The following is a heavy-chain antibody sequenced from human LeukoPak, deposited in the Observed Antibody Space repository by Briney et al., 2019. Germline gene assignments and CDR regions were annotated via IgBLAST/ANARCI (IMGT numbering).Heavy chain of an antibody. J-gene: IGHJ4*02. D-gene: IGHD2-15*01. CDR3: VTDFTPRGRGYCSGGSCSD. V-gene: IGHV3-15*01. CDR2: IKSKTNGGTT. CDR1: GFTFSNAW. Sequence: GGSLRLSCAASGFTFSNAWMSCVRQAPGKGREWVGRIKSKTNGGTTDYAAPVKGRFTISRDDSKSTLYLQLNSLKTEDTAVYYCVTDFTPRGRGYCSGGSCSDWGQRTLVTVSS.